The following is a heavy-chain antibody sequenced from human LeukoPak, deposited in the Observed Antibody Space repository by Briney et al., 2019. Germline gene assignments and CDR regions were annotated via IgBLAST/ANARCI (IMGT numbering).Heavy chain of an antibody. J-gene: IGHJ4*02. D-gene: IGHD6-19*01. Sequence: GGSLRLSCAASGFTFSSYWMHWVRQAPGKGLVWVSRINSDGSSTSYADSVKGRFTISRDNSKNTLYLQMNSLRGEDTAVYYCAKDSRSSGRTYLDYWGQGTLVTVSS. CDR1: GFTFSSYW. CDR2: INSDGSST. V-gene: IGHV3-74*01. CDR3: AKDSRSSGRTYLDY.